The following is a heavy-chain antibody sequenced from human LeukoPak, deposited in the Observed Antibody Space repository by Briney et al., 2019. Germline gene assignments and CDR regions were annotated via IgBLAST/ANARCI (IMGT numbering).Heavy chain of an antibody. D-gene: IGHD6-6*01. CDR3: ARADDSSSGYFDY. CDR1: GFTFSDYY. V-gene: IGHV3-11*04. Sequence: PGGSLRLSCAASGFTFSDYYMSWIRQAPGKGLEWVSYISFSGNTIYYADSVKGRFTISRDNAKNSLYLQMDSLRAEDTAVYYCARADDSSSGYFDYWGQGTLVTVSS. CDR2: ISFSGNTI. J-gene: IGHJ4*02.